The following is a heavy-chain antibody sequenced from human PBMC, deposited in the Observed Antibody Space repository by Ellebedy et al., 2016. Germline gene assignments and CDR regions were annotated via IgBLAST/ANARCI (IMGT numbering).Heavy chain of an antibody. D-gene: IGHD1-7*01. CDR1: GYTFTSYG. CDR3: ARDRFITGTTRGMDV. CDR2: ISAYNGNT. J-gene: IGHJ6*02. V-gene: IGHV1-18*01. Sequence: ASVKVSCKASGYTFTSYGISWVRQAPGQGLEWMGWISAYNGNTNYAQKLQGRVTMTTDTSTSTAYMELRSLRSDDTAVYYCARDRFITGTTRGMDVWGQGTTVTVSS.